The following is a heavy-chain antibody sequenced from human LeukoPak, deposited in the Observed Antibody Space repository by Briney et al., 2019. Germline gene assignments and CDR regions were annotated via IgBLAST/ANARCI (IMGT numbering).Heavy chain of an antibody. V-gene: IGHV3-30*02. J-gene: IGHJ4*02. D-gene: IGHD3-22*01. Sequence: GGSLRLSCAASGFTFSSYGMHWVRQAPGKGLEWVAFIRYDGSNKYYADSVKGRFTISRDNSKNTLYLQMNSLRAEDTAVYYCAKDRPTFYYYDSSGYPYSAFDYWGQGTLVTVSS. CDR2: IRYDGSNK. CDR1: GFTFSSYG. CDR3: AKDRPTFYYYDSSGYPYSAFDY.